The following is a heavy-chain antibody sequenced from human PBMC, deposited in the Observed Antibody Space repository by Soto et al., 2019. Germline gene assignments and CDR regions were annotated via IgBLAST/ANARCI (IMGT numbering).Heavy chain of an antibody. D-gene: IGHD5-12*01. CDR3: ARAGTYIVPTIRFVDY. CDR1: GFMFSSYW. CDR2: INGDGSSP. V-gene: IGHV3-74*01. J-gene: IGHJ4*02. Sequence: GGSLRLSCAASGFMFSSYWMHWVRQAPGKGLVWVSRINGDGSSPNYADSVKGRFTISRDNAKNTLYLQLNSLRAEDTAVYYCARAGTYIVPTIRFVDYWGQGTLVTVSS.